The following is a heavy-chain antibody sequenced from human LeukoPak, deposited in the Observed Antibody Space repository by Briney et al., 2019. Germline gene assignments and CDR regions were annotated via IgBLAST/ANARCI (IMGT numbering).Heavy chain of an antibody. J-gene: IGHJ6*03. Sequence: PSETLSLTCAVYGGSFSDYFWSWIRQPPGKGLEWIGEISHTGSTTYNPSLKSRVTISVDTSKNQFSLKLSSVTAADTAVYYCARVGGVAGHFYYFYMDVWDKGTTVTVSS. CDR2: ISHTGST. CDR1: GGSFSDYF. V-gene: IGHV4-34*01. CDR3: ARVGGVAGHFYYFYMDV. D-gene: IGHD2-15*01.